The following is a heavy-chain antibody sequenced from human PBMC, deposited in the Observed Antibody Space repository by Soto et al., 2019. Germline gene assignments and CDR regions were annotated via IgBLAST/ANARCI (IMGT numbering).Heavy chain of an antibody. D-gene: IGHD1-26*01. J-gene: IGHJ4*02. CDR1: GFTFSNAL. CDR3: TTDLSDIVGATAGGPFDY. V-gene: IGHV3-15*07. CDR2: IKSKTDGGTT. Sequence: PGGSLRLSCAASGFTFSNALMNWVRQAPGKGLEWVGRIKSKTDGGTTDYAAPVKGRFTISRDDSKNTLYLQMNSLKTEDTAVYYCTTDLSDIVGATAGGPFDYWGQGTLVTVSS.